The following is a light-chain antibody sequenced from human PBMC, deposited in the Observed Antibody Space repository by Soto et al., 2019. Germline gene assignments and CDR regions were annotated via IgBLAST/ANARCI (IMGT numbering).Light chain of an antibody. V-gene: IGKV3-20*01. CDR2: GAS. Sequence: EIVLTQSPGTLSLSPGERATLSCRASQSVSSSYLAWYQQKPGQAPRLLIYGASSRATGIPDRFSGSGSGTDFTLTISRLEPEDFAVYYCQQYVSSPLVYTFGQGTKPEIK. J-gene: IGKJ2*01. CDR1: QSVSSSY. CDR3: QQYVSSPLVYT.